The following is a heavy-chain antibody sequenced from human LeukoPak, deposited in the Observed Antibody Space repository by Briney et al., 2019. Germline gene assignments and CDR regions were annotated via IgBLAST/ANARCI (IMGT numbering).Heavy chain of an antibody. V-gene: IGHV1-69*05. J-gene: IGHJ5*02. CDR2: IIPIFGTA. CDR1: GGTFSSYA. Sequence: ASVKVSCKASGGTFSSYAISWVRQAPGQGLEWMGGIIPIFGTANYAQKFQGRVTITTDESTSTAHMELSSLRSEDTAVYYCARDLGYYYGSGIHDWFDPWGQGTLVTVSS. D-gene: IGHD3-10*01. CDR3: ARDLGYYYGSGIHDWFDP.